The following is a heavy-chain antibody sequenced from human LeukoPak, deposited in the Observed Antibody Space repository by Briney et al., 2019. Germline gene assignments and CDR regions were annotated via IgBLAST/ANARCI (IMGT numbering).Heavy chain of an antibody. D-gene: IGHD6-19*01. CDR3: ATYPGVAVAGFDY. CDR1: GVSISSTTYS. J-gene: IGHJ4*02. Sequence: PSETLSLTCTVSGVSISSTTYSLGWIRQPPDKGLEWIANIYHSGRSCSNPSLQSRVTISVDTSKNQFSLSLRSVTATDTAVYYCATYPGVAVAGFDYWGQGTLVTVSS. V-gene: IGHV4-39*01. CDR2: IYHSGRS.